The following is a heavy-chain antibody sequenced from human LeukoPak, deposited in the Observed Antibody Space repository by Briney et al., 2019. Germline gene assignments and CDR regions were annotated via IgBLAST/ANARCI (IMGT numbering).Heavy chain of an antibody. J-gene: IGHJ3*02. CDR3: ATTKLGYCSSTSCQRGAFDI. V-gene: IGHV4-39*01. CDR1: GGSISSSSYY. Sequence: SETLSLTCTVSGGSISSSSYYWGWIRQPPGKGLEWIGSIYYSGSTYYNPSLKSRVTISVDTSKNQFSLKLSSVTAADTAVYYCATTKLGYCSSTSCQRGAFDIWGQGTMVTVSS. CDR2: IYYSGST. D-gene: IGHD2-2*01.